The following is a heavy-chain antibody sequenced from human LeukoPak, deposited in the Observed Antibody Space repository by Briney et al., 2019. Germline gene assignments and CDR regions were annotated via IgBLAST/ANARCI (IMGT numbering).Heavy chain of an antibody. D-gene: IGHD3-3*01. J-gene: IGHJ3*02. CDR2: IYYSGST. CDR1: GGSISSSSYY. Sequence: SETLSLTCTVSGGSISSSSYYWGWIRQPPGEGLEWIGSIYYSGSTYYNPSLKSRVTISVDTSKNQLSLKLSSVTAADTAVYYCARGDFDAFDIWGQGTMVTVSS. V-gene: IGHV4-39*01. CDR3: ARGDFDAFDI.